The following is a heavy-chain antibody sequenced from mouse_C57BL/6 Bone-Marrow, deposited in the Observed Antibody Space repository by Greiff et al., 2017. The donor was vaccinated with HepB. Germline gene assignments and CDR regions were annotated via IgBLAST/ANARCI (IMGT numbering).Heavy chain of an antibody. CDR2: IRSKSNNYAT. Sequence: EVKLVESGGGLVQPKGSLKLSCAASGFSFNTYAMNWVRQAPGKGLEWVARIRSKSNNYATYYADSVKDRFTISRDDSESMLYLQMNNLKTEDTAMYYCVRHDPTGYFDVWGTGTTVTVSS. CDR1: GFSFNTYA. J-gene: IGHJ1*03. V-gene: IGHV10-1*01. CDR3: VRHDPTGYFDV. D-gene: IGHD2-10*01.